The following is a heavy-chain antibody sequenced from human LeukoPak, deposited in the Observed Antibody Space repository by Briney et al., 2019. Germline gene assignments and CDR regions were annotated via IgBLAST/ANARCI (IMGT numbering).Heavy chain of an antibody. D-gene: IGHD5-24*01. CDR2: INHSGST. V-gene: IGHV4-34*01. CDR1: GGSFSGYY. J-gene: IGHJ4*02. Sequence: SETLSLTCAVYGGSFSGYYWSWIRQPPGKGLEWIGEINHSGSTNYNPSLKSRVTISVDTSENQFSLKLSSVTAADTAVYYCASGEMATIAHFFWGQGTLVTVSS. CDR3: ASGEMATIAHFF.